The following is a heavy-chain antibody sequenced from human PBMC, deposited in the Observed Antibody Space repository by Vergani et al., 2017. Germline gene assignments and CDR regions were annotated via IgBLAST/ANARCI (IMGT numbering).Heavy chain of an antibody. J-gene: IGHJ4*02. CDR1: GASISSGQYY. V-gene: IGHV4-31*03. D-gene: IGHD4/OR15-4a*01. Sequence: QVQLQESGPGLVKPSQTLSLTCTFSGASISSGQYYWSWIRQPPGKGLEWIGYIYYSGTTYYNPSLKSRVTISVDTSKNQLSLKLSSVTAADTAVYYCATYGEKDLDYWGQGTLVTVSS. CDR2: IYYSGTT. CDR3: ATYGEKDLDY.